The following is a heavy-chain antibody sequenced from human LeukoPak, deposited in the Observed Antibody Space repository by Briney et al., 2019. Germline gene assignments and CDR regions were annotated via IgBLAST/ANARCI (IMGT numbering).Heavy chain of an antibody. D-gene: IGHD5-24*01. V-gene: IGHV3-74*01. CDR2: INTDGIST. J-gene: IGHJ4*02. CDR1: GFTFSSYW. CDR3: ARGETGGYNSDFDY. Sequence: GGALRLSCAASGFTFSSYWMHWVRQAPGKGRVGVSRINTDGISTSYADSVKGRCTISRDNAKNTLYLQMISLRAEDTAVYYCARGETGGYNSDFDYWGQGTLVTVSS.